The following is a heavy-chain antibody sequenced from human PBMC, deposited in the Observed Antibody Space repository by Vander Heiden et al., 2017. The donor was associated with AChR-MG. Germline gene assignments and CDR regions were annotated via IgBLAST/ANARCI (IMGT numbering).Heavy chain of an antibody. CDR1: GGSLSSGDYY. V-gene: IGHV4-30-4*01. CDR3: ARRGYYSGYDAFDI. D-gene: IGHD3-22*01. Sequence: QVQLQESCPGLVKPSQTPSLTCPGPGGSLSSGDYYWRWFRQRPGKGMEWIGYIYYSGSTYNNPSLRSRVTISVDTSKTQFSLKLSSVTAADTAVYYCARRGYYSGYDAFDIWGQGTMVTVSS. J-gene: IGHJ3*02. CDR2: IYYSGST.